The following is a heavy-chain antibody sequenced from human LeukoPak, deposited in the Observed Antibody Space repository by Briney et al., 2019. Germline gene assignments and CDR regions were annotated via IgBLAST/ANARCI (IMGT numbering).Heavy chain of an antibody. J-gene: IGHJ3*01. Sequence: GGSLRLSCATSGFIFNNNAMSWVRQAPGKRLEWVSAINGGGDATEYADSVKGRFTISRDNSKNTLYLQMNSLRPEDTAVYYCARCTASCYANAFDVWGQGTLLTVSS. D-gene: IGHD2-2*01. CDR3: ARCTASCYANAFDV. CDR2: INGGGDAT. CDR1: GFIFNNNA. V-gene: IGHV3-23*01.